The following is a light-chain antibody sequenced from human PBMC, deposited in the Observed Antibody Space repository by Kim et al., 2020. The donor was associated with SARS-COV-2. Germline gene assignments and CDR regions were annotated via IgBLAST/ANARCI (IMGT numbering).Light chain of an antibody. CDR2: QDS. Sequence: SSELTPPPSVSVSPGQTASITCSGDKLGDKYACWYQQKPGQSPVLVIYQDSKRPSGIPERFSGSNSGNTATLTISGTQAMDEADYYCQAWDSSISVVFGGGTQLTVL. CDR1: KLGDKY. CDR3: QAWDSSISVV. V-gene: IGLV3-1*01. J-gene: IGLJ2*01.